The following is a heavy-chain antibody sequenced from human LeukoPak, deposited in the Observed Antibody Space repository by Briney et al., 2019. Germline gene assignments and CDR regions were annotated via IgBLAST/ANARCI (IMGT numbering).Heavy chain of an antibody. CDR3: ATTSITMIVVVITRDAFDI. J-gene: IGHJ3*02. D-gene: IGHD3-22*01. Sequence: ASVKVSCKVSGYTLTELSMHWVRQAPGKGLEWIGGFDPEDGETIYAQKFQGRVTMTEDTSTDTAYMELSSLRSEDTAVYYCATTSITMIVVVITRDAFDIWGQGTMVTVSS. CDR1: GYTLTELS. V-gene: IGHV1-24*01. CDR2: FDPEDGET.